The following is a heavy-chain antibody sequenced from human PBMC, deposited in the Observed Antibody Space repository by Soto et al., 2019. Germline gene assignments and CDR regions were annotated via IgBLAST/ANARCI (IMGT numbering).Heavy chain of an antibody. CDR2: ISGSGGST. CDR3: EKGRMGYGSGSYYSSSYYYYYYMDV. V-gene: IGHV3-23*01. D-gene: IGHD3-10*01. CDR1: GFTFSSYA. Sequence: EVQLLESGGGLVQPGGSLRLSCAASGFTFSSYAMSWVRQAPGKGLEWVSAISGSGGSTYYADSVKGRFTISRDNSKNTLYLQMNSLRAEDTAVYYCEKGRMGYGSGSYYSSSYYYYYYMDVWGKGTTVTVSS. J-gene: IGHJ6*03.